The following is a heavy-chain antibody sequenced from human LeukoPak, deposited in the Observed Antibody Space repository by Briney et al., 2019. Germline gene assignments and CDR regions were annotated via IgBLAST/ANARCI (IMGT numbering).Heavy chain of an antibody. D-gene: IGHD6-6*01. CDR2: INPSGSST. Sequence: ASVKVSCKASGYTFTSYYMHWVRQAPGQGLEWMGIINPSGSSTSYAQKFQGRVTMTRDTSTSTVYMELSSLRSEDTAVYYCARALGILEYSSSFVFDYWGQGTLVTVSS. CDR1: GYTFTSYY. J-gene: IGHJ4*02. CDR3: ARALGILEYSSSFVFDY. V-gene: IGHV1-46*01.